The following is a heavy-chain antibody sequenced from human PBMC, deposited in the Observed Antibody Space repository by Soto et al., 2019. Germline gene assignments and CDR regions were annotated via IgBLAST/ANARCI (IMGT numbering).Heavy chain of an antibody. J-gene: IGHJ5*01. CDR2: VNPMLATV. D-gene: IGHD3-10*01. Sequence: QVQLVESGGDGKQPGTSLKVSCGASGGTFSGSAIRWLRRAPGQGLEWVGSVNPMLATVDYAENLKGRVTISADESKSSPHLQMNSLTAEDTAVYSCAKATNFRGWGRFVVDSWGQGTLVTVSP. CDR1: GGTFSGSA. V-gene: IGHV1-69*18. CDR3: AKATNFRGWGRFVVDS.